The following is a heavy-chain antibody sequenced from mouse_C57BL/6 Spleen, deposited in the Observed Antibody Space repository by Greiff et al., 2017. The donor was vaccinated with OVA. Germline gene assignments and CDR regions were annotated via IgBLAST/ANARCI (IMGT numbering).Heavy chain of an antibody. CDR1: GYSITSGYY. CDR3: ANYDYDRYAMDY. D-gene: IGHD2-4*01. Sequence: DVKLQESGPGLVKPSQSLSLTCSVTGYSITSGYYWNWIRQFPGNKLEWMGYISYDGSNNYNPSLKNRISITRDTSKNQFFLKLNSVTTEDTATYYCANYDYDRYAMDYWGQGTSVTVSS. CDR2: ISYDGSN. J-gene: IGHJ4*01. V-gene: IGHV3-6*01.